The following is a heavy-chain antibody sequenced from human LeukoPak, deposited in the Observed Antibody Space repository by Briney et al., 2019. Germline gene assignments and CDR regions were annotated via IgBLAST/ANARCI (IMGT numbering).Heavy chain of an antibody. Sequence: ASVNVSCTASGYTFTTYAMNWVRQAPGQGLEWMGWINTNTGNPTYAQGFTGRFVFSLDTSVSTADLQIYSLQSEDTAVYYCARARGCSGGNCYSEYWGQGTLVTVAS. CDR2: INTNTGNP. J-gene: IGHJ4*02. D-gene: IGHD2-15*01. CDR3: ARARGCSGGNCYSEY. V-gene: IGHV7-4-1*01. CDR1: GYTFTTYA.